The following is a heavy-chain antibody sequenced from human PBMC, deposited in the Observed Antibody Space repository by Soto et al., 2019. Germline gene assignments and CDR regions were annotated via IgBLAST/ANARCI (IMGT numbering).Heavy chain of an antibody. Sequence: GGSLRLSCAASGFTFSSYAMSWVRQAPGKGLEWVSAISGSGGSTYYADSVKGRFTISRDNSKNTLYLQMNSLRAEDTAVYYCAKVLRDCSSTSCRGDYWGQGTLVTVSS. CDR1: GFTFSSYA. D-gene: IGHD2-2*01. J-gene: IGHJ4*02. CDR3: AKVLRDCSSTSCRGDY. CDR2: ISGSGGST. V-gene: IGHV3-23*01.